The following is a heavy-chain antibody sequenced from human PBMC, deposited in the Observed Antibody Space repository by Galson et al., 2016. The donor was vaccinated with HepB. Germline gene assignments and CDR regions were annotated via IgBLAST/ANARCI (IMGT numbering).Heavy chain of an antibody. CDR1: GGTFGTFA. Sequence: SVKVSCKASGGTFGTFAISWVRQAPGQGLEWMGGIITTLGSPNSAQKFQGRVTITADESTSTVYMDLNSLRSDDTAVYFCARDHYFDSGGYSGWFDPWGQGTLSPSPQ. D-gene: IGHD3-22*01. V-gene: IGHV1-69*13. CDR3: ARDHYFDSGGYSGWFDP. CDR2: IITTLGSP. J-gene: IGHJ5*02.